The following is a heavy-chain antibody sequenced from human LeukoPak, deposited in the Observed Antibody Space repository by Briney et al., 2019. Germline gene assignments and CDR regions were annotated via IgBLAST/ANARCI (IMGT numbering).Heavy chain of an antibody. CDR2: IYYSGNT. J-gene: IGHJ5*02. D-gene: IGHD3-9*01. CDR3: ARTHYDILTGYPPRWFDP. V-gene: IGHV4-39*01. Sequence: SETLSLTCTVSSGSISSSSYYWGWIRQPPGKGLEWIGSIYYSGNTYYNPSLKSRVTISVDTSKNQFSLKLSSVTAADTAVHYCARTHYDILTGYPPRWFDPWGQGTLVTVSS. CDR1: SGSISSSSYY.